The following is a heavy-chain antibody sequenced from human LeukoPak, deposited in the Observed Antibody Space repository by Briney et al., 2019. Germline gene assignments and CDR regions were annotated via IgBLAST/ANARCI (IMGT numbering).Heavy chain of an antibody. J-gene: IGHJ4*02. CDR2: IYYSGTT. Sequence: SETLSLTCTVSGGSISSGDYYWSWIRQHPGKGLEWIGYIYYSGTTFYNPSLKSRLTISIDASKNQFSLKLTSVTAADTAVYYCARSNYGSGSYYVNWGQGTLVAVSS. CDR1: GGSISSGDYY. CDR3: ARSNYGSGSYYVN. V-gene: IGHV4-31*03. D-gene: IGHD3-10*01.